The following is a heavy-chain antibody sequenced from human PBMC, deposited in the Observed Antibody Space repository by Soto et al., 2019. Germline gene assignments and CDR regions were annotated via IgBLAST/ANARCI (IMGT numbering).Heavy chain of an antibody. V-gene: IGHV3-48*01. Sequence: GGSLRLSCAASGFTFSSSKMHWVRQAPGKGLEWVSSITSGGTTMYYADSVKGRFTISRDDALNSLYLQMNSLRVEDTAVYYCLSGWPVIWGQGTLVTVSS. CDR2: ITSGGTTM. CDR1: GFTFSSSK. J-gene: IGHJ4*02. CDR3: LSGWPVI.